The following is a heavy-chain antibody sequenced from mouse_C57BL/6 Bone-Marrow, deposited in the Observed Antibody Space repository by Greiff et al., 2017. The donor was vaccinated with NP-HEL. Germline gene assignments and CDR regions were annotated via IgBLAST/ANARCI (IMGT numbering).Heavy chain of an antibody. CDR2: ISDGGSYT. D-gene: IGHD5-1-1*01. CDR3: ARLYRFAY. J-gene: IGHJ3*01. CDR1: GFTFSSYA. Sequence: EVKLVESGGGLVKPGGSLKLSCAASGFTFSSYAMSWVRQTPEKRLEWVATISDGGSYTYYPDNVKGRFTISRDNAKNNLYLQMSHLKSEDTAMYYCARLYRFAYWGQGTLVTVSA. V-gene: IGHV5-4*03.